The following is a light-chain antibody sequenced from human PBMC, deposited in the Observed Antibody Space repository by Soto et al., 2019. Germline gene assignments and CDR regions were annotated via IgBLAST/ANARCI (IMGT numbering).Light chain of an antibody. Sequence: DIQMTQSPSTLSASVGDRVTIPCRASQSISTWLAWYQQKPGKAPKLLIYDASSLESGVPSRLRGSGSGTEFTITISSMQPDDFATSYCQQYNSDXRWTCGQGTNV. V-gene: IGKV1-5*01. J-gene: IGKJ1*01. CDR2: DAS. CDR3: QQYNSDXRWT. CDR1: QSISTW.